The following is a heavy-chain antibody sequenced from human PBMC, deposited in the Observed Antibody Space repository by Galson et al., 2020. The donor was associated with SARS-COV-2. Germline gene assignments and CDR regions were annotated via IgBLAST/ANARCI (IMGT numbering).Heavy chain of an antibody. CDR1: GFTFSSYA. V-gene: IGHV3-23*01. J-gene: IGHJ4*02. Sequence: TGGSLRLSCAASGFTFSSYAMSWVRQAPGKGLEWVSAISGSGGSTYYADSVKGRFTISRDNSKNTVYLQMNSLRAEDTAVHYCAKDHGRSDWYISNYFDYWGQGTLVTVSS. D-gene: IGHD6-13*01. CDR3: AKDHGRSDWYISNYFDY. CDR2: ISGSGGST.